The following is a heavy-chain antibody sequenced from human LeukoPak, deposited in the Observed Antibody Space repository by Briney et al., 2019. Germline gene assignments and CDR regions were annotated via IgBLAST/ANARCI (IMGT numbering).Heavy chain of an antibody. CDR3: ARDHSYYFGSQTSTLDV. CDR1: GASISTGGYY. V-gene: IGHV4-31*03. D-gene: IGHD3-10*01. Sequence: PSETLSLTCTFSGASISTGGYYWTWIRQPPGEGLEWLGYIYYTGSIDYNPSLKSRLSISLDTSKNQFSLKLNSVTAADTAVYYCARDHSYYFGSQTSTLDVWGQGTAVTVSS. J-gene: IGHJ6*02. CDR2: IYYTGSI.